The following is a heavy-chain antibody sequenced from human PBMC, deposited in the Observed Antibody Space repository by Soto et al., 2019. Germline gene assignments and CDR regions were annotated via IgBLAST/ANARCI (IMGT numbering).Heavy chain of an antibody. V-gene: IGHV1-8*01. J-gene: IGHJ5*02. Sequence: ASVKVSCKASGYTFTSYDTHWVRQATGQGLEWMGWMNTNTNSTDCAERFQGRVTLTWNTSISTAYMEMRRRTFDDTARYFCVRAVVEVSVTTSLYLDPWGRGPQVPVSS. CDR2: MNTNTNST. D-gene: IGHD2-21*01. CDR1: GYTFTSYD. CDR3: VRAVVEVSVTTSLYLDP.